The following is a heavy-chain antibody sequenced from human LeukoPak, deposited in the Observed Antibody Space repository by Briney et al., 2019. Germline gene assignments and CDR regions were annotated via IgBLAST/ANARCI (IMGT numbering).Heavy chain of an antibody. CDR3: ARGRGYSSSWYFDY. CDR2: INHSGST. CDR1: GGSFSGYY. V-gene: IGHV4-34*01. J-gene: IGHJ4*02. D-gene: IGHD6-13*01. Sequence: SETLSLTCAVYGGSFSGYYWGWIRQPPGKGLEWIGEINHSGSTNYNPSLKSRVTISVDTSKNQFSLKLSSVTAADTAVYYCARGRGYSSSWYFDYWGQGTLVTVSS.